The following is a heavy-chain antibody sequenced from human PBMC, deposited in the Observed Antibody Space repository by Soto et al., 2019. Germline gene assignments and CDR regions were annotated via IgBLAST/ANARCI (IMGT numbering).Heavy chain of an antibody. CDR2: IWHDGSNK. Sequence: RGPLRLSCAASGFRFRGYVMHWVRQAPDKGLEWVAVIWHDGSNKYYADSVKGRFTISRDNSKNSLYLQMKSLRAEDTTLYDCARDQRDSSGCCFWPDSWGQGTVVTVSA. CDR3: ARDQRDSSGCCFWPDS. J-gene: IGHJ5*01. V-gene: IGHV3-33*01. CDR1: GFRFRGYV. D-gene: IGHD6-19*01.